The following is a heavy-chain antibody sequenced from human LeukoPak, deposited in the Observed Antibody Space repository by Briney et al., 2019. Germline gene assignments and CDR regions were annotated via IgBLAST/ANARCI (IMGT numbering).Heavy chain of an antibody. D-gene: IGHD3-10*01. CDR1: GGSISSSSYY. J-gene: IGHJ4*02. V-gene: IGHV4-39*07. CDR2: IYYSGST. Sequence: SETLSLTCTVSGGSISSSSYYWGWIRQPPGKGLEWIGSIYYSGSTNYSPSLKSRVTISVDTSKNQFSLKLSSVTAADTAVYYCARLSPWVVRAPDYWGQGTLVTVSS. CDR3: ARLSPWVVRAPDY.